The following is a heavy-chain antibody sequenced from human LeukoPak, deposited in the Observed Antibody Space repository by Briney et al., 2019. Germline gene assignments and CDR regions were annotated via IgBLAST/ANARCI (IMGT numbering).Heavy chain of an antibody. CDR2: ISGSGGST. Sequence: GGSLRLSCAASGFTFSSYWMSWVRQAPGKGLEWVSAISGSGGSTYYADSVKGRFTISRDNSKNTLYLQMNSLRAEDTAVYYCAKGRGRGWYPAYYFDYWGQGTLVTVSS. J-gene: IGHJ4*02. V-gene: IGHV3-23*01. CDR3: AKGRGRGWYPAYYFDY. D-gene: IGHD6-19*01. CDR1: GFTFSSYW.